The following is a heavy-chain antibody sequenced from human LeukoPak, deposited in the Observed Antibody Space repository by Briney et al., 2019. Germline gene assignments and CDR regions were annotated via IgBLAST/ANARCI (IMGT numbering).Heavy chain of an antibody. CDR1: GGSISSYY. D-gene: IGHD5-12*01. CDR3: ARGPNYSGYGNFDY. CDR2: IYYTGST. J-gene: IGHJ4*02. V-gene: IGHV4-59*01. Sequence: SETLSLTCTVSGGSISSYYWSWIRQPPGKGLEWIGYIYYTGSTTYNPSLESRITISVDTSKNQFSLELTSVTAADTAVYYCARGPNYSGYGNFDYWGQGTLVTVSS.